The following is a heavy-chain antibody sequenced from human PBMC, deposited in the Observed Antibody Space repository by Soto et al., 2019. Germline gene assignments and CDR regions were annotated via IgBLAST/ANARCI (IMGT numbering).Heavy chain of an antibody. CDR2: IIPMFGTA. CDR3: ASGIQLWLRRINNGYSG. CDR1: GGTFSTYA. V-gene: IGHV1-69*12. Sequence: QVQLVQSGAEVKKPESSVKVSCKAPGGTFSTYAISWVRQAPGQGLEWMGGIIPMFGTANYAQRFQDRVTITADESTNTVYMELSSPRSEHTAVYFCASGIQLWLRRINNGYSGWGQGTLVTVSS. D-gene: IGHD5-18*01. J-gene: IGHJ4*02.